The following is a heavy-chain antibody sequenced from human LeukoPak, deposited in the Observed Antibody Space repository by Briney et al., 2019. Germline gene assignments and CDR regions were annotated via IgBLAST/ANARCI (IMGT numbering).Heavy chain of an antibody. J-gene: IGHJ6*02. Sequence: GASVNVSCTASGGTFSSYAISWVRQAPGQGLEWMGRIIPILGIANYAQKFQGRVTITADKSTSTAYMELSSLRSEDTAVYYCAREGTAMVYYYYGMDVWGQGTTVTVSS. V-gene: IGHV1-69*04. CDR3: AREGTAMVYYYYGMDV. CDR2: IIPILGIA. D-gene: IGHD5-18*01. CDR1: GGTFSSYA.